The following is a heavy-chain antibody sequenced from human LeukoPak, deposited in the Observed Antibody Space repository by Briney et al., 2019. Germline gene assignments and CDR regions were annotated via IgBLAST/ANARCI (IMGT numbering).Heavy chain of an antibody. CDR1: GGTFSSYA. D-gene: IGHD3-22*01. CDR2: IIPIFGTA. CDR3: ARESKGANYYDSSGYYKTHYYYYMDV. V-gene: IGHV1-69*05. Sequence: VASVTVSCKASGGTFSSYAISWVRQAPGQGLEWMGGIIPIFGTANYAQKFQGRVTMTTDTSTSTAYMELRSLRSDDTAVYYCARESKGANYYDSSGYYKTHYYYYMDVWGKGTTVTVSS. J-gene: IGHJ6*03.